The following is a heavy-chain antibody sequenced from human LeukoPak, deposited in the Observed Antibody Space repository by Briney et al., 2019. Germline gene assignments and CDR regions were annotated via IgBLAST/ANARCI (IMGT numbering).Heavy chain of an antibody. Sequence: GGSLRLSCAASGFTFSNAWMSWVRQAPGKGLEWVTVIANDGRDKKYADSVRGRFTISRDNSKNTVYLQMDSLRVEDMAVYYCAKDSKITSADYYFDYWGLGTLVTVSS. CDR3: AKDSKITSADYYFDY. CDR1: GFTFSNAW. J-gene: IGHJ4*02. D-gene: IGHD6-13*01. CDR2: IANDGRDK. V-gene: IGHV3-30*18.